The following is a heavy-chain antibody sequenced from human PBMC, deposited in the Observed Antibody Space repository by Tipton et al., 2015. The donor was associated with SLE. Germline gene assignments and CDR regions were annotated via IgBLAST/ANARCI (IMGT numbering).Heavy chain of an antibody. CDR1: GGSINSYY. V-gene: IGHV4-59*01. CDR3: ARGGVLGFHPSAFDI. CDR2: IYDSGGN. Sequence: TLSLTCTVSGGSINSYYWSWIRQPTGKGLEWIGYIYDSGGNNYNPSLKSRVTISLDTSKNQFSLKLSSVTAADTAVYYCARGGVLGFHPSAFDIWGQGTMVTVSS. D-gene: IGHD3-10*01. J-gene: IGHJ3*02.